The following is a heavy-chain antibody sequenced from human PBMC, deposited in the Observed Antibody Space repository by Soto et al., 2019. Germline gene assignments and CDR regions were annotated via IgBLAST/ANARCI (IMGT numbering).Heavy chain of an antibody. CDR2: ISYDGSNK. J-gene: IGHJ6*03. V-gene: IGHV3-30*18. D-gene: IGHD2-2*01. CDR3: AKPWGDCSSTSCYYYYYYMDV. Sequence: PGGFLRLSCAASGFTFSSYGMHWVRQAPGKGLEWVAVISYDGSNKYYADSVKGRFTISRDNSKNTLYLQMNSLRAEDTAVYYCAKPWGDCSSTSCYYYYYYMDVWGKGTTVTVSS. CDR1: GFTFSSYG.